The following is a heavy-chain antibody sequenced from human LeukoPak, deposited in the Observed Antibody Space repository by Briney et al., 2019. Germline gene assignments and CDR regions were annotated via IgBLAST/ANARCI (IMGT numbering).Heavy chain of an antibody. J-gene: IGHJ4*02. V-gene: IGHV3-30*18. CDR3: AKDISRWLQSCFDY. D-gene: IGHD5-24*01. CDR2: ISYDGSNK. Sequence: PGGSLRLSCAASGFTFSIYGMHWVRQAPGKGLEWVAVISYDGSNKYYADSVKGRFTISRDNSKNTLYLQMNSLRAEDTAVYYCAKDISRWLQSCFDYWGQGTLVTVSS. CDR1: GFTFSIYG.